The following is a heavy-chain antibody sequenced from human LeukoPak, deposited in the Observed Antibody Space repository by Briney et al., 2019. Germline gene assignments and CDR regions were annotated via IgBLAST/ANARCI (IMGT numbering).Heavy chain of an antibody. V-gene: IGHV4-34*01. J-gene: IGHJ4*02. CDR1: GGSFSGYY. D-gene: IGHD2-2*01. Sequence: NSSETLSLTCAVYGGSFSGYYWSWIRQPPGKGLEWIGEINHSGSTTSLKSRVTISVDTSKNQFSLKLSSVTAADTAMYYCARHRGTQDIVVVPAAMGGGNDYWGQGTLVTVSS. CDR2: INHSGST. CDR3: ARHRGTQDIVVVPAAMGGGNDY.